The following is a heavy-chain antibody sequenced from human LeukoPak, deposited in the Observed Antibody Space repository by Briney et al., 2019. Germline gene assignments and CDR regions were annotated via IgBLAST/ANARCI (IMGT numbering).Heavy chain of an antibody. CDR1: GGTLSSYA. Sequence: SVKVSCKASGGTLSSYAISWVRQAPGQGLEWMGGIIPIFGTANYAQKFQGRVTITADESTSTAYMELSSLRSEDTAVYYCARGLGYCSGGSCYKWYNFDYWGQGTLVTVSS. CDR2: IIPIFGTA. V-gene: IGHV1-69*13. D-gene: IGHD2-15*01. CDR3: ARGLGYCSGGSCYKWYNFDY. J-gene: IGHJ4*02.